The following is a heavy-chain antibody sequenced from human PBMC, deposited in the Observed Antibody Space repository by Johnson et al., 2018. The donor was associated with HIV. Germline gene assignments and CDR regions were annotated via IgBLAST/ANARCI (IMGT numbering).Heavy chain of an antibody. D-gene: IGHD3-22*01. CDR3: ARSITMIVVISTGVGAFDI. CDR2: INWNGGRP. Sequence: VQLVESGGGVVRPGGSLRLSCAASGFTFDDYGMSWVRQAPGKGLEWVSGINWNGGRPGYADSVKGRFTISRDNAKNSLYLQMNSLRAEDTALYYCARSITMIVVISTGVGAFDIWGQGTMVTVS. CDR1: GFTFDDYG. V-gene: IGHV3-20*04. J-gene: IGHJ3*02.